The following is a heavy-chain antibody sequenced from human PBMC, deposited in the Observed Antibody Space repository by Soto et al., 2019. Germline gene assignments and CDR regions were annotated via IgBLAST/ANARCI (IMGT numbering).Heavy chain of an antibody. D-gene: IGHD3-3*01. V-gene: IGHV4-59*01. Sequence: PSETLSLTCTVSGGSISSYYWSWIRQPPGKGLEWIGYIYYSGSTNYNPSLKSRVTISVDTSKNQFSLKLSSVTAADTAVYYCAAYDFWSGYLFDYWGQGTLVTVSS. CDR1: GGSISSYY. J-gene: IGHJ4*02. CDR2: IYYSGST. CDR3: AAYDFWSGYLFDY.